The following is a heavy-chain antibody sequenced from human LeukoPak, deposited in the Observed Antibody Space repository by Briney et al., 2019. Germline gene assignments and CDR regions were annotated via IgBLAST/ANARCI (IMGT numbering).Heavy chain of an antibody. CDR2: ISGSGDST. CDR1: GFTFSSYA. CDR3: AKDGDLPVVVTEGFFDY. V-gene: IGHV3-23*01. Sequence: PGGSLRLSCAASGFTFSSYAMSWVRQAPRKGLEWVSAISGSGDSTYYADSAKGRFTISRDNSKNTLYLQMNSLRAEDTAIYYCAKDGDLPVVVTEGFFDYWGQGSLVTVSA. J-gene: IGHJ4*02. D-gene: IGHD2-21*02.